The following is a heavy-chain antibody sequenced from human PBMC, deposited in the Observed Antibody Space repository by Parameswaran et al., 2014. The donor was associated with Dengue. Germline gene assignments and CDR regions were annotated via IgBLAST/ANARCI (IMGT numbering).Heavy chain of an antibody. V-gene: IGHV4-59*01. Sequence: WIRQPPGKGLEWIGYIYYSGSTNYNPSLKSRVTISVDTSKNQFSLKLSSVTAADTAVYYCARVINRYVWGSYRTDQGFDYWGQGTLVTVSS. D-gene: IGHD3-16*02. CDR3: ARVINRYVWGSYRTDQGFDY. J-gene: IGHJ4*02. CDR2: IYYSGST.